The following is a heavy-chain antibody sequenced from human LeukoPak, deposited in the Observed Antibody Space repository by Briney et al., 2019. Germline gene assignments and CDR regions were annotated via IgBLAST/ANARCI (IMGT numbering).Heavy chain of an antibody. D-gene: IGHD4-17*01. CDR3: ATNWPYGDYVGPWFGP. J-gene: IGHJ5*02. CDR2: IIPIFGTA. V-gene: IGHV1-69*05. CDR1: GGTFNSYS. Sequence: SVKVSCKASGGTFNSYSISWVRQAPGQGLEWMGGIIPIFGTANYAQKFQGRVTITTDESTSTAYMELSSLRSEDTAVYYCATNWPYGDYVGPWFGPWGQGTLVTVSS.